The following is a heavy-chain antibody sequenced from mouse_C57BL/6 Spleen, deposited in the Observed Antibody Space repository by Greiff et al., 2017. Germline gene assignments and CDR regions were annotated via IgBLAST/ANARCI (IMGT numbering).Heavy chain of an antibody. Sequence: EVQGVESGAELVKPGASVKLSCTASGFNIKDYYMHWVKQRTEQGLEWIGRIDPEDGETKYAPKFQGKATITADTSSNTAYLQLSSLTSEDTAVYYCARSWVTTVVAAYYFDYWGQGTTLTVSS. CDR1: GFNIKDYY. J-gene: IGHJ2*01. CDR2: IDPEDGET. D-gene: IGHD1-1*01. V-gene: IGHV14-2*01. CDR3: ARSWVTTVVAAYYFDY.